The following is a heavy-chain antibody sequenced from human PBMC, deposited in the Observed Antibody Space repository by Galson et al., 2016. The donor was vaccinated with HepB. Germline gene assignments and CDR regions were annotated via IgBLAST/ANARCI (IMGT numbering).Heavy chain of an antibody. V-gene: IGHV6-1*01. CDR1: GDSVSSNSAA. Sequence: CAISGDSVSSNSAAWNWIRQSPSRGLEWLGRTYYRSKWYNDYAASVKSRTTITPDTSKNRFSLQLRSVTPEDTAVYYCARVRSYNLHDGVFDYWGQGILVTVSS. CDR2: TYYRSKWYN. CDR3: ARVRSYNLHDGVFDY. J-gene: IGHJ4*02. D-gene: IGHD1-20*01.